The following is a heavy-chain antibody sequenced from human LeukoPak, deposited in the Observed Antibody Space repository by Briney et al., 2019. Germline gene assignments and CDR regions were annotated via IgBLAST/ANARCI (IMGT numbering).Heavy chain of an antibody. CDR1: GFTFSSYG. CDR2: IRYDGSNK. CDR3: AKRLGYCSSTSCRRGLGYYYMDV. Sequence: GGSLRPSCAASGFTFSSYGMHWVRQAPGKGLEWVAFIRYDGSNKYYADAVKGRFTISRDNSKNTLYLQMNSLRAEDTAVYYCAKRLGYCSSTSCRRGLGYYYMDVWGKGTTVTVSS. D-gene: IGHD2-2*01. V-gene: IGHV3-30*02. J-gene: IGHJ6*03.